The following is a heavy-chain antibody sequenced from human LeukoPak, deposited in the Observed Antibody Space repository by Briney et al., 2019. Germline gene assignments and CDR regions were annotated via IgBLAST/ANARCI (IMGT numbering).Heavy chain of an antibody. D-gene: IGHD3-10*01. V-gene: IGHV1-2*02. Sequence: ASVKVSCKASGYTFTGYYMHWVRQAPGQGLEWMGWINPNSGGTNYAQKFQGRVTMTRDTSISTAYMELSSLRSDDTAVYYCAYSYYYGSGSPRSRFDPWGQGTLVTVSS. J-gene: IGHJ5*02. CDR3: AYSYYYGSGSPRSRFDP. CDR2: INPNSGGT. CDR1: GYTFTGYY.